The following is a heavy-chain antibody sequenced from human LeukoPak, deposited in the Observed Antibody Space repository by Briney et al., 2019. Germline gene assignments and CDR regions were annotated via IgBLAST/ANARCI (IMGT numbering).Heavy chain of an antibody. CDR3: IRDFRSADL. V-gene: IGHV3-74*01. CDR2: IYVDGRTT. J-gene: IGHJ5*02. Sequence: GGSLRLSCVASGFTFSNYWMHWVRQPPGKGLVWVSRIYVDGRTTNYADSVKGRFTISRDNAKNTVYLEMNSLSVEDTATYYCIRDFRSADLWGQGTLVTVTS. CDR1: GFTFSNYW.